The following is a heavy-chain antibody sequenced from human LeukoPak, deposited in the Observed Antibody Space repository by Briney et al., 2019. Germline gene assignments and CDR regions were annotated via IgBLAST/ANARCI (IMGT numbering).Heavy chain of an antibody. CDR3: IRDFRSADL. V-gene: IGHV3-74*01. CDR2: IYVDGRTT. J-gene: IGHJ5*02. Sequence: GGSLRLSCVASGFTFSNYWMHWVRQPPGKGLVWVSRIYVDGRTTNYADSVKGRFTISRDNAKNTVYLEMNSLSVEDTATYYCIRDFRSADLWGQGTLVTVTS. CDR1: GFTFSNYW.